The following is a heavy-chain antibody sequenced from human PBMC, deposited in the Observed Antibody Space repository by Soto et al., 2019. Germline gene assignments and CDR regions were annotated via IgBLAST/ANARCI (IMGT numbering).Heavy chain of an antibody. D-gene: IGHD5-18*01. CDR2: IYYSGST. V-gene: IGHV4-59*08. CDR3: ARQDTAMVTDY. J-gene: IGHJ4*02. CDR1: GGSISSDY. Sequence: SETLSLTCTVSGGSISSDYWSWIRQPPGKGLEWIGYIYYSGSTNYNPSLKSRVTISVDTSKNQFSLKLSSVTAADTAVYYCARQDTAMVTDYWGQGTLVTVSS.